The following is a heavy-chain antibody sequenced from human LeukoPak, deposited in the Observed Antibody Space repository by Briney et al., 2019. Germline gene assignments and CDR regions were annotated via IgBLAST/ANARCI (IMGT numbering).Heavy chain of an antibody. CDR1: GVSISSYH. J-gene: IGHJ4*02. V-gene: IGHV4-4*07. Sequence: PSETLSLTRTVSGVSISSYHWSWIRQPAGKGLEWIGRIHTSGSTNYNPSLKSRVTMSVDTSKNQFSLKLSPVTAADTAVYYCARDAYYYGSGSYFFDYWGQGTLVTVSS. CDR3: ARDAYYYGSGSYFFDY. CDR2: IHTSGST. D-gene: IGHD3-10*01.